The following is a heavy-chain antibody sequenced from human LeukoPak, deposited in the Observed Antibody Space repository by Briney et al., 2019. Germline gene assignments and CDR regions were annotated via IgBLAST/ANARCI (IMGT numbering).Heavy chain of an antibody. D-gene: IGHD4-17*01. CDR3: AREDMTTVTTRWAFDI. J-gene: IGHJ3*02. CDR1: GFTFSNYW. CDR2: INSDGIST. V-gene: IGHV3-74*01. Sequence: PGGSLRLSCAASGFTFSNYWMHWVRQAPGKGLVWVSRINSDGISTTYADSLKGRFTISRDNAKNTLYLQMNSLRAEDTAVYYCAREDMTTVTTRWAFDIWGQGSMVTVSS.